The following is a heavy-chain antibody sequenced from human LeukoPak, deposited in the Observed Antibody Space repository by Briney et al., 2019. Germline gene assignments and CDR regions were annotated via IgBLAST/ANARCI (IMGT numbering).Heavy chain of an antibody. CDR3: ARDRDYGDYSSDYYGMDV. J-gene: IGHJ6*02. CDR1: GFTFRSYA. Sequence: PGGSLRLSCEASGFTFRSYAMTWVRQAPGKGLEWVAVISYDGSNKYYADSVKGRFTISRDNSKNTLYLQMNSLRAKDTAVYYCARDRDYGDYSSDYYGMDVWGQGTTVTVSS. V-gene: IGHV3-30-3*01. D-gene: IGHD4-17*01. CDR2: ISYDGSNK.